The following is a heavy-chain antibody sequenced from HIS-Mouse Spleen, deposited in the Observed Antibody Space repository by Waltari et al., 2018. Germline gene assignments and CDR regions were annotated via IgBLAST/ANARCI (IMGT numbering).Heavy chain of an antibody. V-gene: IGHV4-59*01. CDR2: IYYSGST. CDR1: GCSIRSYY. Sequence: QVQLQESGPGLVKPSETLSLTCTVSGCSIRSYYWSWHRQPPGKGLEWIGYIYYSGSTNYNPSLKSRVTISVDTSKNQFSLKLSSVTAADTAVYYCARENLAYSSGWYWFDPWGQGTLVTVSS. D-gene: IGHD6-19*01. J-gene: IGHJ5*02. CDR3: ARENLAYSSGWYWFDP.